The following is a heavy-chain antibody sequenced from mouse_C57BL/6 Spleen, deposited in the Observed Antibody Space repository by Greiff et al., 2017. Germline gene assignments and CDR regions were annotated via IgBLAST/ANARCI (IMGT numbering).Heavy chain of an antibody. Sequence: EVQGVESGGGLVKPGGSLKLSCAASGFTFSSYTMSWVRQTPEKRLEWVATISGGGGNTYYPDSVKGRFTISRDNAKNTLYLQMSSLRSEDTALYDCAAYNRTLYAMDDWGQRTSVTVSS. CDR3: AAYNRTLYAMDD. J-gene: IGHJ4*01. CDR2: ISGGGGNT. CDR1: GFTFSSYT. D-gene: IGHD2-14*01. V-gene: IGHV5-9*01.